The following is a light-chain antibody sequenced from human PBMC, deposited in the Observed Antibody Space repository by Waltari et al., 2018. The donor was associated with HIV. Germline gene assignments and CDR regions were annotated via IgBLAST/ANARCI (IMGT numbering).Light chain of an antibody. CDR1: NSNIGSNP. CDR3: AAWDDSLNGEVV. V-gene: IGLV1-44*01. CDR2: GNT. J-gene: IGLJ2*01. Sequence: QSVLPQPPSASGTPGQRVTISCSGRNSNIGSNPVNWYKQLPGTAPKLLISGNTQRPSGVPERFSGSKSGTSACVAISGLQSEDEADYYCAAWDDSLNGEVVFGGGTKLTVL.